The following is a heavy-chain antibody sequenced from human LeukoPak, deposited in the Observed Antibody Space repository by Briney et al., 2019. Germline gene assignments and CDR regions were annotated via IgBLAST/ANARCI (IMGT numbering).Heavy chain of an antibody. D-gene: IGHD4-23*01. CDR2: IYYSGST. V-gene: IGHV4-59*01. J-gene: IGHJ4*02. CDR1: GGSISSYY. Sequence: SETLSLTCTVSGGSISSYYWSWIRQPPGKGLEWIGYIYYSGSTNCNPSVTSRVAMSVDTSKKQFSLKLSSLTAADTAVYYCARGGTAVIAPYAFDIWGQGTLVTVSS. CDR3: ARGGTAVIAPYAFDI.